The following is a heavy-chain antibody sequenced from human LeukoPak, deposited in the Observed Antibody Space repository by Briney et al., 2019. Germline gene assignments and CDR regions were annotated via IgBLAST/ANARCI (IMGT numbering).Heavy chain of an antibody. Sequence: ASVKVSCKASRYTFTDYYMHWVRQAPGQGLEWMGWSNPSTGGAHYAQKFQGRVIMTLDTSISTAYMELTRLRSDDTAVYYCASWGNDAFDIWGQGTMVTVSS. CDR1: RYTFTDYY. D-gene: IGHD3-16*01. V-gene: IGHV1-2*02. CDR2: SNPSTGGA. CDR3: ASWGNDAFDI. J-gene: IGHJ3*02.